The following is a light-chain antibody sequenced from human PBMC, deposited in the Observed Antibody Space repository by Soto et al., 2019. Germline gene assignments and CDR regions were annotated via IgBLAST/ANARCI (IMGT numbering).Light chain of an antibody. Sequence: DIQMTQSPSTLSASVGDRVTITCRASQSVSHWLAWYQQKPGKTPKALINDASTLETGVPSRFSGSGSGTDFTLTISSLQPDDFATYYCQQYNSYQYTFGQGTKVDIK. CDR3: QQYNSYQYT. V-gene: IGKV1-5*01. J-gene: IGKJ2*01. CDR1: QSVSHW. CDR2: DAS.